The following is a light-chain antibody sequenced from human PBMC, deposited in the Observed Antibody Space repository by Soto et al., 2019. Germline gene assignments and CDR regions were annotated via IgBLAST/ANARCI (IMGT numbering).Light chain of an antibody. CDR2: LGS. Sequence: DIESTKSPLSLPVGPGEPASMSGRSSRSLLSSNGNTYLDWYLQKPGQSPQVLIYLGSNRASGVPDRFSGSGSGTDFTLKISRVEAEDVGVYYCMQGLTTPLTFGGGTKVDIK. CDR3: MQGLTTPLT. CDR1: RSLLSSNGNTY. V-gene: IGKV2-28*01. J-gene: IGKJ4*02.